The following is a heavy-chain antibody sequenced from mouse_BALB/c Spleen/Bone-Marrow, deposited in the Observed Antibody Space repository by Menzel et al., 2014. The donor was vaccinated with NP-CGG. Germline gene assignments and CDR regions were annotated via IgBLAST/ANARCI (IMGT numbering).Heavy chain of an antibody. CDR2: IYPGNSDT. J-gene: IGHJ2*01. D-gene: IGHD2-1*01. V-gene: IGHV1-5*01. CDR3: TRKVYYGNPLDY. Sequence: VQLKQSGTVLARPGASVRMSCKASGYSFTSYWMHWVKQRPGQGLEWIGAIYPGNSDTSYNQKFKGKAKLTAVTSATTAYMELSSLTNEDSAVYFCTRKVYYGNPLDYWGQGTTLPVSS. CDR1: GYSFTSYW.